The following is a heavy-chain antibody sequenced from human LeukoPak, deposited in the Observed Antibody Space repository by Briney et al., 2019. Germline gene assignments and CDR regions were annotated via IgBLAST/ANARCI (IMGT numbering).Heavy chain of an antibody. CDR1: GGSISSYY. CDR2: IYTSGST. CDR3: AREASCDLCSGGSCCNFDY. V-gene: IGHV4-4*07. Sequence: SETLSLTCTVSGGSISSYYWSWIRQPAGKGLEWIGRIYTSGSTNYNPSLKSRVTMSVDTSKYQFSLKLSSVTAADTAVYYCAREASCDLCSGGSCCNFDYWGQGTLVTVSS. J-gene: IGHJ4*02. D-gene: IGHD2-15*01.